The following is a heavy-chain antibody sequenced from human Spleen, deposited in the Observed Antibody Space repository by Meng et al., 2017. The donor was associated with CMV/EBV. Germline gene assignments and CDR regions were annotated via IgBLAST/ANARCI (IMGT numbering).Heavy chain of an antibody. D-gene: IGHD4-11*01. Sequence: GGSLRLSCAASGFTFSSYAMSWVRQAPGKGLEWVSVIYSGGSSTYYADSVKGRFTISRDNSKNTLYLQMNSLRAEETAVYYCAKDGDYMYFSDYWGQGTLVTVSS. CDR1: GFTFSSYA. J-gene: IGHJ4*02. CDR2: IYSGGSST. V-gene: IGHV3-23*03. CDR3: AKDGDYMYFSDY.